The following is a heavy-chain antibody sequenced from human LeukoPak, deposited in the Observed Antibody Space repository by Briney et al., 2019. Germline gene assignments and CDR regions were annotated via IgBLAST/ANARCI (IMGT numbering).Heavy chain of an antibody. Sequence: GGSLRLSCAGSGFIFSSYSMGWVRQAPGKGLEFVAHLKESGIEKEYVDSVEGRFTISRDNGKNPLYLQMNSLRAEDTALHFCARWRGAQVEFDYSGQGTHVIVSS. CDR3: ARWRGAQVEFDY. V-gene: IGHV3-7*01. CDR1: GFIFSSYS. D-gene: IGHD3-3*01. J-gene: IGHJ4*02. CDR2: LKESGIEK.